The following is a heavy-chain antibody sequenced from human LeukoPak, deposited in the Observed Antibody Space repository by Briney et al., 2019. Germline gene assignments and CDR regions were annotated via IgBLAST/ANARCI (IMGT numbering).Heavy chain of an antibody. CDR1: GFTVSSNY. Sequence: GGSLRLSCAASGFTVSSNYMSWVRQAPGKGLEWVSVIYSGGSTYYADSVKGRFTISRDNSKNTLYLQMNSLRAEDTAVYYCARAGDDILTGYSRDYWGQGTLVTVSS. J-gene: IGHJ4*02. D-gene: IGHD3-9*01. CDR3: ARAGDDILTGYSRDY. CDR2: IYSGGST. V-gene: IGHV3-53*01.